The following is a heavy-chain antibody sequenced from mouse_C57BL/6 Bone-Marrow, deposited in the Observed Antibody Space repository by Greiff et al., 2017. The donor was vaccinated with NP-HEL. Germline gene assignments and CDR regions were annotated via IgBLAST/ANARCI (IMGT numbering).Heavy chain of an antibody. CDR1: GFSINSDCY. CDR3: ARAGDYHWYFDV. V-gene: IGHV3-3*01. CDR2: TFYSGIT. D-gene: IGHD2-4*01. J-gene: IGHJ1*03. Sequence: VQLKESGPSLVRPSQTLSLTCTVTGFSINSDCYWIWIRQFPGNKLEYIGYTFYSGITYYNPSLESRTYITRDTSKNQFSLKLSSVTTEDTATYYWARAGDYHWYFDVWGTGTTVTVSS.